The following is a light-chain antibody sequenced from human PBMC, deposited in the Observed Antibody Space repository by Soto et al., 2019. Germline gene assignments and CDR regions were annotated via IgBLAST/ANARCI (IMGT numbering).Light chain of an antibody. CDR2: EVS. CDR3: SSYTSSSTYV. V-gene: IGLV2-14*01. Sequence: QSALTQPASVSGSPGQSITISCTGTSSDVGGYHYVSWYQQYLGKAPKLMIYEVSNRPSGVSNRFSGSKSGNTASLTISGLQAEDEADYYCSSYTSSSTYVFGTGTKVTVL. CDR1: SSDVGGYHY. J-gene: IGLJ1*01.